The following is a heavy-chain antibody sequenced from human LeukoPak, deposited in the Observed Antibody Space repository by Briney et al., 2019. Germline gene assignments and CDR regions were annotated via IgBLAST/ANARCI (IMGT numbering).Heavy chain of an antibody. Sequence: GGSLRLSCAASGFTFIHAWMSWVRQAPGKGRECVGRVKTRTEGGTIDYTAPVKGKFTISSNDSRNTLYLQMNKMKTEDTAVYDCNADLPDSGAYEFDYWGQGALVTVSS. CDR1: GFTFIHAW. CDR3: NADLPDSGAYEFDY. CDR2: VKTRTEGGTI. J-gene: IGHJ4*02. D-gene: IGHD4-17*01. V-gene: IGHV3-15*01.